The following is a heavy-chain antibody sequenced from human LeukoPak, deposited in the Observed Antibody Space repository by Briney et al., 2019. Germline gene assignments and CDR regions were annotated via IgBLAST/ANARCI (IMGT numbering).Heavy chain of an antibody. V-gene: IGHV3-7*01. D-gene: IGHD3-22*01. CDR1: GFTFSSYW. Sequence: PGGSLRLSCAASGFTFSSYWMSWVRQAPGKGLEWVANIKQDGSEKYYVDSVKGRFTISRDNAKNSLYLQMNSLRAEDTAVYYCARVGDSSGYYYASRLDYWGQGTLVTVSS. CDR2: IKQDGSEK. CDR3: ARVGDSSGYYYASRLDY. J-gene: IGHJ4*02.